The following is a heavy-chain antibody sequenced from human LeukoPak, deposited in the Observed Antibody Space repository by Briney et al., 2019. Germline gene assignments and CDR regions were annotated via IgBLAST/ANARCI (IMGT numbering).Heavy chain of an antibody. V-gene: IGHV1-24*01. D-gene: IGHD2-15*01. Sequence: ASVKVSCKVSGYTLTELSMHWVRQAPGKGLEWMGGFDPEDGETIYAQKFQGRVTMTEDTSTDTAYMELSSLRSEDTAVYYCAHRICSGGSCYPYYFDYWGQGTLVTVSS. CDR1: GYTLTELS. CDR3: AHRICSGGSCYPYYFDY. J-gene: IGHJ4*02. CDR2: FDPEDGET.